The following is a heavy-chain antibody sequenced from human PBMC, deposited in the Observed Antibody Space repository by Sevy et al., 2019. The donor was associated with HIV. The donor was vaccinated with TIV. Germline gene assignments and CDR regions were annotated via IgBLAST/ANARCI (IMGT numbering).Heavy chain of an antibody. CDR1: GFTFSSYG. CDR2: IRYDGSNK. CDR3: AKGRPTKQWLVPHYYFDY. D-gene: IGHD6-19*01. J-gene: IGHJ4*02. Sequence: GGSLRLSCAASGFTFSSYGMHWVRQAPGKGLEWVAFIRYDGSNKYYADSVKGRFTISRDNSKNTLYLQMNSLRAEDTAVYYCAKGRPTKQWLVPHYYFDYWGQGTLVTVSS. V-gene: IGHV3-30*02.